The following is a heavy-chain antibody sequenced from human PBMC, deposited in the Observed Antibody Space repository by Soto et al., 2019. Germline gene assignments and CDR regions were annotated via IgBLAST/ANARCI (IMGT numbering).Heavy chain of an antibody. J-gene: IGHJ5*02. CDR3: AGTGYSSSWYDPFNWFDP. Sequence: QMQLVQSGPEVKKRGTSVKVSCKASGFTFTSSTVQWVREARGQRLEWIGWIVVGNGNTNYAQKFQERVTITRDMSTSTAYMELSSLRSEDTAVYYCAGTGYSSSWYDPFNWFDPWGQGTLVTVSS. V-gene: IGHV1-58*01. CDR1: GFTFTSST. CDR2: IVVGNGNT. D-gene: IGHD6-13*01.